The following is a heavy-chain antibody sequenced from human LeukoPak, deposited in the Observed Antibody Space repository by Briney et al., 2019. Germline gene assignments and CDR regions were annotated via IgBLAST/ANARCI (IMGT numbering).Heavy chain of an antibody. V-gene: IGHV1-3*01. CDR3: ARSGSNWSCDS. CDR1: GYAFPHYG. J-gene: IGHJ4*02. Sequence: ASVKVSCKASGYAFPHYGVQWVRPAPGQTLEWMGWINAGNGDDTKYSQKFQARLTMTTDTSETTVYMELNSLRSEDTAVYYCARSGSNWSCDSWGQGTLVTVSS. D-gene: IGHD6-13*01. CDR2: INAGNGDDT.